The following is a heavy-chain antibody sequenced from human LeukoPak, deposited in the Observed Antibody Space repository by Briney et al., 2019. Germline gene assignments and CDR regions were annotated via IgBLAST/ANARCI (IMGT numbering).Heavy chain of an antibody. CDR1: GFTFSSYA. CDR2: IKEDGGEK. J-gene: IGHJ4*02. CDR3: VRDRGYCSGGTCYALWDY. D-gene: IGHD2-15*01. Sequence: GGSLRLSCAASGFTFSSYAMSWVRQAPGKGLEWVAHIKEDGGEKHYVDPVKGRFTISRDNAKNSLYLQMNSLRAEDTAMYYCVRDRGYCSGGTCYALWDYWGQGTLVTVSS. V-gene: IGHV3-7*01.